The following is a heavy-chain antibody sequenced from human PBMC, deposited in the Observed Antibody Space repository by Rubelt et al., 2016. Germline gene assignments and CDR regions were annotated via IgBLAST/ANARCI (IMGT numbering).Heavy chain of an antibody. J-gene: IGHJ4*02. Sequence: QPPGKGLEWIGYIYYSGSTNYNPSLKSRVTISVDTSKNQFSPKLSSVTAADTAVYYCARLDDSLDYWGQGTLVTVSS. CDR2: IYYSGST. D-gene: IGHD3-22*01. CDR3: ARLDDSLDY. V-gene: IGHV4-59*01.